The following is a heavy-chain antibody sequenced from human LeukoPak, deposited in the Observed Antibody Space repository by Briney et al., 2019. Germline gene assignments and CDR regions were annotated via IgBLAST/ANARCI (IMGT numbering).Heavy chain of an antibody. Sequence: GRSLRLSCAASGFTFSSYGMHWVRQAPGKGLEWVAVIWYDGSNKYYADSVKGRFTISRDNSKNTLYLQMNSLRAEDTAVYYCAKLKYYYDSSGYYYGDRDYYFDYWGQGTLATVSS. J-gene: IGHJ4*02. D-gene: IGHD3-22*01. CDR3: AKLKYYYDSSGYYYGDRDYYFDY. CDR1: GFTFSSYG. V-gene: IGHV3-33*06. CDR2: IWYDGSNK.